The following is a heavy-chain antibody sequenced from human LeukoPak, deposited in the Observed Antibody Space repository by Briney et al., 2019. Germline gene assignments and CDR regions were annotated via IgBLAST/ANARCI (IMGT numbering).Heavy chain of an antibody. CDR1: GYTFTSYG. Sequence: GASVKVSCKASGYTFTSYGISWVRQAPGQGLEWMGWISAYNGNTNYAQKLQGRVTMTTDTSTSTAYMELRSLRSDDTAVYYCAREIMVRGVFEGSDYWGQGTLVTVSS. D-gene: IGHD3-10*01. CDR3: AREIMVRGVFEGSDY. J-gene: IGHJ4*02. V-gene: IGHV1-18*01. CDR2: ISAYNGNT.